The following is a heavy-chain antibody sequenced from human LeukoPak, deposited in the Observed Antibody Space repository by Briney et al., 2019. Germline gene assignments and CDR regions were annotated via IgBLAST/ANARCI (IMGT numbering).Heavy chain of an antibody. CDR1: GFTFSYHW. CDR2: MNGEGTTI. V-gene: IGHV3-74*01. CDR3: ATARNFRFEY. J-gene: IGHJ4*02. Sequence: GGSLRLSCTASGFTFSYHWMHWVRQVPGKGLMWVSRMNGEGTTIDYADSVKGRFTVSRDYAKNTLFLQMNNLRTEDTALYFCATARNFRFEYWGQGSLVIVSA. D-gene: IGHD1-7*01.